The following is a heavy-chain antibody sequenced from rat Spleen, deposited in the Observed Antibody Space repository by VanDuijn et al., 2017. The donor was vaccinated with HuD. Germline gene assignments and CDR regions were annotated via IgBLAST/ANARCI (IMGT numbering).Heavy chain of an antibody. V-gene: IGHV3-1*01. Sequence: EVQLQESGPGLVKPSQSLSLTCSVTSYSITSNYWGWIRKFPGNKMEWIGHISYSGSTSYNPSLKSRVSITRDTSKNQFFLQLNSVTTEDTATYYCARHPITIAATASYWGQGVMVTVSS. J-gene: IGHJ2*01. CDR2: ISYSGST. CDR1: SYSITSNY. CDR3: ARHPITIAATASY. D-gene: IGHD1-2*01.